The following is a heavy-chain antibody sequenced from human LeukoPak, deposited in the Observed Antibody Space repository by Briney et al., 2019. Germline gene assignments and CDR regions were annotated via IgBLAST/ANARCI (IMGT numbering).Heavy chain of an antibody. CDR1: GFTFSSYA. J-gene: IGHJ5*02. D-gene: IGHD4-17*01. CDR2: ISGSGGST. CDR3: AKGPTTVTTTDWFDP. V-gene: IGHV3-23*01. Sequence: TGGSLRLSCAASGFTFSSYAMSWVRQAPGKGLEWVSAISGSGGSTYYADSVKGRSTISRDNSKNSLYLQMNSLRAEDTAVYYCAKGPTTVTTTDWFDPWGQGTLVTVSS.